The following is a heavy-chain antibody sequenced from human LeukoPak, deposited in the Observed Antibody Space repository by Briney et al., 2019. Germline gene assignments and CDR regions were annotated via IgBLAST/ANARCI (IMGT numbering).Heavy chain of an antibody. Sequence: PGGSLRLSCEASGFVFGHSWMSWVRQAPGEGLEWVANINLDGSEINYLDSLTGRLTISRDNAKDSLYLQMNGLRAEDTAVYFCVRDRGYSTFDYWGQGTLVTVSS. D-gene: IGHD3-22*01. CDR3: VRDRGYSTFDY. J-gene: IGHJ4*02. CDR1: GFVFGHSW. CDR2: INLDGSEI. V-gene: IGHV3-7*03.